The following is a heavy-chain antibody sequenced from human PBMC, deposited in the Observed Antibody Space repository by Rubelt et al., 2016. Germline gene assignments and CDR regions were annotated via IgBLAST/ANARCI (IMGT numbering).Heavy chain of an antibody. CDR2: IWYDGSNK. Sequence: DAGQGLEWVAVIWYDGSNKYYADSVKGRFTISRDNSKNTLYLQMNSLRAEDTAVYYCAKFMLTIRIIDYWGQGTLVTVSS. D-gene: IGHD3-16*01. CDR3: AKFMLTIRIIDY. V-gene: IGHV3-33*06. J-gene: IGHJ4*02.